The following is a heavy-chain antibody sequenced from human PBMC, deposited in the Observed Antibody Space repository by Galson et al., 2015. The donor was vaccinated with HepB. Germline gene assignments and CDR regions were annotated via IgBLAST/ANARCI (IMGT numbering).Heavy chain of an antibody. CDR1: GFTFSSYG. Sequence: SLRLSCAASGFTFSSYGMHWVRQAPGKGLEWVAVISYDGSNKYYADSVKGRFTISRDNSKSTLYLQMNSLRAEDTAVYYCAKDRLNTDYDILTGYYFDYWGQGTLVTVSS. D-gene: IGHD3-9*01. CDR3: AKDRLNTDYDILTGYYFDY. CDR2: ISYDGSNK. V-gene: IGHV3-30*18. J-gene: IGHJ4*02.